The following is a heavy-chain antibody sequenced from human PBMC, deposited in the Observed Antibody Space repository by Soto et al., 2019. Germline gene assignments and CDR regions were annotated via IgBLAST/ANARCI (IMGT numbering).Heavy chain of an antibody. CDR2: ISYDGSNE. J-gene: IGHJ2*01. D-gene: IGHD3-9*01. V-gene: IGHV3-30*03. Sequence: SKGLEWVANISYDGSNENYVASVKGRFTISRDNSKNTLYLQMNSLRAEDTAVYYCVLYIKQKTTNDISSLVSAVQLNLSSDL. CDR3: VLYIKQKTTNDISSLVSAVQLNLSSDL.